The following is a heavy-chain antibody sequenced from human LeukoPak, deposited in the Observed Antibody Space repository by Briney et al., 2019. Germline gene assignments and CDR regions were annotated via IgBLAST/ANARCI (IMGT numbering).Heavy chain of an antibody. J-gene: IGHJ4*02. CDR3: ARRGGYKFAYNY. CDR1: DDSMSSTHFY. D-gene: IGHD5-18*01. Sequence: TSETLSLTCTVSDDSMSSTHFYWGWTRQPPGKGLEWIGSMSSSRSTYYNPSLKSRVTISVDTSKKQFSLNLSSVTVADTAVYYCARRGGYKFAYNYWGQGTLVTVSS. CDR2: MSSSRST. V-gene: IGHV4-39*01.